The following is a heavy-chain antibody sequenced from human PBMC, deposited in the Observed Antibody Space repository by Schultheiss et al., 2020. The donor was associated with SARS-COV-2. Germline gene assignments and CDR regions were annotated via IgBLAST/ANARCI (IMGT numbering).Heavy chain of an antibody. Sequence: SVKVSCKASGGTFSSYAISWVRQAPGQGLEWMGGIIPIFGTANYAQKFQGRVTITADKSTSTAYMELSSLRSEDTAVYYCARAGIAVADLDYWGQGTLVTVSS. CDR3: ARAGIAVADLDY. CDR2: IIPIFGTA. CDR1: GGTFSSYA. D-gene: IGHD6-19*01. J-gene: IGHJ4*02. V-gene: IGHV1-69*06.